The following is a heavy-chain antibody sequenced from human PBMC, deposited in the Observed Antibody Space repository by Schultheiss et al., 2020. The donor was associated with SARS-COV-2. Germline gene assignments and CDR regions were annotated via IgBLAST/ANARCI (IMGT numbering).Heavy chain of an antibody. D-gene: IGHD5-18*01. CDR2: ISGSGGST. CDR3: ATPTAMVDY. Sequence: GESLKISCAASGFTFSSYAMSWVRQAPGKGLEWVSAISGSGGSTYYADSVKGRFTISRDNSKNTLYLQMNSLRAEDTAVYYCATPTAMVDYWGQGTLVTVSS. V-gene: IGHV3-23*01. CDR1: GFTFSSYA. J-gene: IGHJ4*02.